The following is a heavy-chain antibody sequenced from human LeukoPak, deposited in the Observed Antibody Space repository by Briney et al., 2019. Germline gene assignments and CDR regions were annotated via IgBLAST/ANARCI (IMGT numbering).Heavy chain of an antibody. J-gene: IGHJ6*03. CDR3: ARVGGSYYVVDYSMDV. V-gene: IGHV1-2*02. CDR2: INPNSGDT. D-gene: IGHD1-26*01. Sequence: ASVKVSCKTSGYTFSDYYIHWIRQAPGQGLEWVGWINPNSGDTDYAQKFQGRVTVSADESTSTAYMELSSLRSEDTAVYYCARVGGSYYVVDYSMDVWGKGTTVTISS. CDR1: GYTFSDYY.